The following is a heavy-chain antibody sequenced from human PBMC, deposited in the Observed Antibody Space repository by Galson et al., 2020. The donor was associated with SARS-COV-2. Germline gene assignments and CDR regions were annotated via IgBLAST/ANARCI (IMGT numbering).Heavy chain of an antibody. CDR3: AKESRAGAYKDIVIVAAVKVATWPRDC. V-gene: IGHV3-30*18. CDR1: GFSFSSYG. Sequence: GGSLRLSCAASGFSFSSYGMHWVRQAPGKGLEWVAVISDDGSNKYYADSVKGRFTISRDISKNTLYLQMNSLRAEDTAVYYCAKESRAGAYKDIVIVAAVKVATWPRDCWGQGTLVTVSS. CDR2: ISDDGSNK. D-gene: IGHD2-15*01. J-gene: IGHJ4*02.